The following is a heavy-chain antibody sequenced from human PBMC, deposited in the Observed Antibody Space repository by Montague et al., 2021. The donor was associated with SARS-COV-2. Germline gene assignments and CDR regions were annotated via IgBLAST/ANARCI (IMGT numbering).Heavy chain of an antibody. D-gene: IGHD6-13*01. Sequence: SETLSLTCRVSGDSISTSTRWTWVRQTPGKGLEWIGEIFHSGTIXXNPSLKSRVSISVDKSNNQFSLRLSSLIAADTAVYYCATLSSRTAAGTRDYFGLDAWGQGTTVVVSS. CDR3: ATLSSRTAAGTRDYFGLDA. CDR1: GDSISTSTR. CDR2: IFHSGTI. V-gene: IGHV4-4*02. J-gene: IGHJ6*02.